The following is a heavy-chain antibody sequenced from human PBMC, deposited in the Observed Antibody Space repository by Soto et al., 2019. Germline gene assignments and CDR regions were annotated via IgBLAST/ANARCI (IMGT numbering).Heavy chain of an antibody. V-gene: IGHV4-61*01. CDR3: PKREDSSRFGGLDI. J-gene: IGHJ6*02. Sequence: ASPLSVTSTVSAGSLSSGRYYWGWIRTPPGKGLEWIGTVYYSGGTNYSPSLKSRVTISVDTSKNLFSLKMTSASATDTAVYFCPKREDSSRFGGLDIWGQGTAVTSP. CDR1: AGSLSSGRYY. CDR2: VYYSGGT. D-gene: IGHD3-3*01.